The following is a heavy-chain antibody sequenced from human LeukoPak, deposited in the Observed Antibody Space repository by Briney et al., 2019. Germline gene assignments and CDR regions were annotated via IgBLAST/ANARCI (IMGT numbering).Heavy chain of an antibody. Sequence: GGSLRLSCAASGFTFSSYGMNWVRQAPGKGLEWDSGISGSGDSTKYADSVKGRFTISRDNSKNTLYLQMNSLRAEDTAVYYCAKGRWELLTDAFDIWGQGTMVTVSS. D-gene: IGHD1-26*01. J-gene: IGHJ3*02. CDR2: ISGSGDST. CDR1: GFTFSSYG. V-gene: IGHV3-23*01. CDR3: AKGRWELLTDAFDI.